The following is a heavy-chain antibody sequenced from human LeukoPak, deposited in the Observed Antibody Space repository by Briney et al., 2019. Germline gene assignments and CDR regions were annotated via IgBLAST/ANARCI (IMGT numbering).Heavy chain of an antibody. D-gene: IGHD2-8*01. CDR3: ARARPDCTKGVCSPFDY. V-gene: IGHV4-59*01. CDR2: IYYSGST. J-gene: IGHJ4*02. Sequence: SETLSLTCTVSGGSISSYYWSWIRQPPGKGLEWIGYIYYSGSTNYNPSLKSRVTISVDTSKNQFSLKLSSVTAADTAVYYCARARPDCTKGVCSPFDYWGQGTLVTVSS. CDR1: GGSISSYY.